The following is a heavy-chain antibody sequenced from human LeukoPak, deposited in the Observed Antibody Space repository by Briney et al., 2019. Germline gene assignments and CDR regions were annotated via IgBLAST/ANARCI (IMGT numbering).Heavy chain of an antibody. CDR3: ARGGSDYFNYEYPS. CDR2: IRSKLYGGAA. J-gene: IGHJ5*02. CDR1: GSTFGEYA. Sequence: PGGSLRLSCAASGSTFGEYALSWVRQAPGKGLEWIGFIRSKLYGGAAEYAASVKGRFIFSRDDSKSIAYLQMNSLKIADTAVYYCARGGSDYFNYEYPSWGQGTLVIVSS. V-gene: IGHV3-49*04. D-gene: IGHD4-11*01.